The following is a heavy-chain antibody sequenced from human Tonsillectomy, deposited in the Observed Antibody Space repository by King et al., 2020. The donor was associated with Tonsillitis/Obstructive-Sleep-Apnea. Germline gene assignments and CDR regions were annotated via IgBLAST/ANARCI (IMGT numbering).Heavy chain of an antibody. J-gene: IGHJ4*02. CDR2: IYYSGST. V-gene: IGHV4-59*08. Sequence: QLQESGPGLVKPSETLSLTCTVSGGSISSYYWSWIRQPPGKGLEWIGYIYYSGSTNYNPSLKSRVTISVDTSKNQFSLKLSSVTAADTAVYYCASTEYYYDSSGYSYWGQGTLVTVSS. D-gene: IGHD3-22*01. CDR1: GGSISSYY. CDR3: ASTEYYYDSSGYSY.